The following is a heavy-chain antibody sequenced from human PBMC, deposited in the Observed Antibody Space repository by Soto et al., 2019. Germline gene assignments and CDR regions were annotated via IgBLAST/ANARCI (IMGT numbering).Heavy chain of an antibody. J-gene: IGHJ4*02. CDR2: ISGSDDST. CDR3: AKRSSSSTFDY. D-gene: IGHD6-6*01. CDR1: GCTFSSYG. V-gene: IGHV3-23*01. Sequence: GGSLRLSCAASGCTFSSYGMSWVRQAPGKGLEWVSVISGSDDSTYYADSVKGRFTISRDNSKNTLYLQMNSLRAEDTAVYYCAKRSSSSTFDYWGQGTLVTVSS.